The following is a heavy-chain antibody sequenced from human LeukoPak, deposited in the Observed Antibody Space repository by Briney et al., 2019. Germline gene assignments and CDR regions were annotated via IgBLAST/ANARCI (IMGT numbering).Heavy chain of an antibody. J-gene: IGHJ4*02. Sequence: GGSLRLSCEVSGFSSKTDHINWIRQPPGKGLEWVSGVDGTGTSTSYGDSVRGRFTISRDTSKDTIHLQMNSLRAEDAAVYYCARFTWGCRGGCCWGRGTLVTVSS. D-gene: IGHD7-27*01. CDR3: ARFTWGCRGGCC. V-gene: IGHV3-23*03. CDR1: GFSSKTDH. CDR2: VDGTGTST.